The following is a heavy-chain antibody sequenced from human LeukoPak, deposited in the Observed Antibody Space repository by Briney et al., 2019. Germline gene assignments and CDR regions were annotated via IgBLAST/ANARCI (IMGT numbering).Heavy chain of an antibody. V-gene: IGHV4-59*08. J-gene: IGHJ3*02. D-gene: IGHD3-10*01. Sequence: SETLSLTCTVSGGPISSYYWSRIRQPPGKGLEWIGYIYSSGSTNYNPSLKSRVTISVDTSKNQFSLKLSSVTAADTAVYYCARRRGAHTANALDIWGQGTMVTVSS. CDR2: IYSSGST. CDR3: ARRRGAHTANALDI. CDR1: GGPISSYY.